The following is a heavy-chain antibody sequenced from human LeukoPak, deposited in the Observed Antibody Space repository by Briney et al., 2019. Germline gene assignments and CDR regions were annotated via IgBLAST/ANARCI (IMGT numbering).Heavy chain of an antibody. V-gene: IGHV4-31*03. CDR3: ARGSPNYYGSGSYIP. D-gene: IGHD3-10*01. CDR2: IYYSGST. CDR1: GGSISSGGYY. Sequence: SETLSLTCTVSGGSISSGGYYWSWIRQHPGKGLEWIGYIYYSGSTYYNPSPKSRVTISVDTSKNQFSLKLSSVTAADTAVYYCARGSPNYYGSGSYIPWGQGTLVTVSS. J-gene: IGHJ5*02.